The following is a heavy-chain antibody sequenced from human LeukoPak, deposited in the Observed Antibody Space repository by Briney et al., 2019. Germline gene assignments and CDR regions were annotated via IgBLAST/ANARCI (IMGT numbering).Heavy chain of an antibody. CDR3: ARNSSGWSFDY. D-gene: IGHD6-19*01. Sequence: SETLSLTCTVSGYSIGSGSYYWGWIRQSPGKDLEWIGSIYYSGSTHYNPSLKSRVTISVDTSKKQFSLKLSSVTAAATAVYYCARNSSGWSFDYWGKGTLVTVSS. J-gene: IGHJ4*01. CDR1: GYSIGSGSYY. CDR2: IYYSGST. V-gene: IGHV4-39*01.